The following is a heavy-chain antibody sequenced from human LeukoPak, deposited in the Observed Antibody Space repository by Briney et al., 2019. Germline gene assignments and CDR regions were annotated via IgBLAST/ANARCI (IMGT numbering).Heavy chain of an antibody. CDR2: IYYNGNI. Sequence: PSEPLSLTCTVSGGSISSFYWGWIRQPPGKGLEWVGYIYYNGNIYYNPSLKSRVTVSLDTSKSQFSLKLGSVTAADTAVYYCARRVAVAGLFDSWGQGALVTVSS. CDR1: GGSISSFY. D-gene: IGHD6-19*01. V-gene: IGHV4-59*08. CDR3: ARRVAVAGLFDS. J-gene: IGHJ4*02.